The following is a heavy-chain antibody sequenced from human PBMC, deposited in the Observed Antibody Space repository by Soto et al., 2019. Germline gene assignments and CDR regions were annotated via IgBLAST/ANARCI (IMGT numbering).Heavy chain of an antibody. V-gene: IGHV1-46*01. CDR1: GYTFTKYY. Sequence: GASVKVSCKASGYTFTKYYIHWVRQAPGQGLEWMAIINPSGGSTSYAQKFQGRVTMTRDTSTSTVYMELSSLRSEDTAVYYCASNTFHVFRYSTGWPDNYYYYGMDVWGQGTTVTVSS. J-gene: IGHJ6*02. D-gene: IGHD6-19*01. CDR2: INPSGGST. CDR3: ASNTFHVFRYSTGWPDNYYYYGMDV.